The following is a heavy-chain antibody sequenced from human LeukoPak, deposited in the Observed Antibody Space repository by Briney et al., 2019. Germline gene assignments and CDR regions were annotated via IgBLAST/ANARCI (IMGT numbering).Heavy chain of an antibody. D-gene: IGHD4-17*01. CDR3: ASHLTSVITGIDY. V-gene: IGHV3-23*04. CDR2: ISGSGVTNYGSGVT. Sequence: GGSLRLSCEASGFTFSNYAMSWVRLAPGKGLEWVSAISGSGVTNYGSGVTYYADSVKGRFTISRDNSRNTLLLQMNSLRAEDTAVYYCASHLTSVITGIDYWGQGTQVTVSS. J-gene: IGHJ4*02. CDR1: GFTFSNYA.